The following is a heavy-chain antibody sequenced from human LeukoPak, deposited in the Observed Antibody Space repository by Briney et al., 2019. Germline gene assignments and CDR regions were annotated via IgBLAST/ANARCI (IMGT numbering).Heavy chain of an antibody. V-gene: IGHV3-23*01. Sequence: SGGSLRLSCAASGFTFSNYAMSWVRQAPGKGLEWVSVISGGGGSTYYADSVKGRFTISRDKSKNTLHLQMNSLRDEDTAVYYCAKGNGYYGSGTYGMDVWGQGTTVTVPS. J-gene: IGHJ6*02. CDR1: GFTFSNYA. CDR2: ISGGGGST. CDR3: AKGNGYYGSGTYGMDV. D-gene: IGHD3-10*01.